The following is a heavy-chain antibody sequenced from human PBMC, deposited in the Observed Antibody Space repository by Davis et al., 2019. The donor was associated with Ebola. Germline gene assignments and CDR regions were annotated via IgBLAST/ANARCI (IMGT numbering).Heavy chain of an antibody. CDR2: IKYDGSDK. D-gene: IGHD6-19*01. Sequence: GESLKISCAASGLTFSNAWMSWVRQTPGKGLEWVGKIKYDGSDKYYMDSVRGRFTISRDNAENSLYLQMDSLTVEDTAIYYCAKHSGWQMSHCGQGTLVIVSS. CDR1: GLTFSNAW. CDR3: AKHSGWQMSH. V-gene: IGHV3-7*01. J-gene: IGHJ4*02.